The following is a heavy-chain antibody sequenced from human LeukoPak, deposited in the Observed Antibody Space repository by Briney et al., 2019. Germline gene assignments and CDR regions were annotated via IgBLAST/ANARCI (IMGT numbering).Heavy chain of an antibody. CDR3: ARAPFLLGVTNTFDV. CDR1: GYSFSNYW. J-gene: IGHJ3*01. Sequence: GESLKISCKGSGYSFSNYWIGWVRQMPGKGLEWMGVIFPGDSDTRYRPSFQGQVTISADKSISTAYLQWSSLKASDTAMYYCARAPFLLGVTNTFDVWGQGTMVTVSS. V-gene: IGHV5-51*01. CDR2: IFPGDSDT. D-gene: IGHD3-16*01.